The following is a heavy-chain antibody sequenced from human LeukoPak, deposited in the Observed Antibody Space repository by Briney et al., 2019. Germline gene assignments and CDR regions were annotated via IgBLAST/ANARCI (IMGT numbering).Heavy chain of an antibody. V-gene: IGHV3-53*01. Sequence: GGSLRLSCAASGFTVSSTYMTWVRQAPGKGLEWVSVIYSGGSTYYADSVKGRFTISRDNSKNTLYLQINILRAEDTAVYYCARDLGYGDRGVGDWFDPWGQGTLVTVSS. CDR1: GFTVSSTY. D-gene: IGHD4-17*01. CDR2: IYSGGST. CDR3: ARDLGYGDRGVGDWFDP. J-gene: IGHJ5*02.